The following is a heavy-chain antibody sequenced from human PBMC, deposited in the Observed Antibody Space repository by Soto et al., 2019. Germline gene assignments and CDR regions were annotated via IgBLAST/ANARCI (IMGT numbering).Heavy chain of an antibody. V-gene: IGHV4-31*03. D-gene: IGHD2-21*02. CDR2: IYYSGST. Sequence: QVQLQESGPGLVKPSQTLSLTCTVSGGSISSGGYYWSWIRQHPGKGLEWIGYIYYSGSTYYNQSLKSRVTISVDTSKNQFSLKLRSVTAADTAVYYCASNLPADFSYYMDVWGKGTTVTVSS. CDR1: GGSISSGGYY. J-gene: IGHJ6*03. CDR3: ASNLPADFSYYMDV.